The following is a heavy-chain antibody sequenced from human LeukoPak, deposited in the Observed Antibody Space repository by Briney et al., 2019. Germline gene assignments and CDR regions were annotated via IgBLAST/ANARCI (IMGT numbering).Heavy chain of an antibody. Sequence: PGRSLRLSCAASGFTFNSYGRHWVRQAPGKGLEWVAVIWSDGSNKYYADSVKGRFTISRDNSKNTLYLQMNSLRAEDTALYYCARTYYYDSSGSLENWGQGTLVTVSS. V-gene: IGHV3-33*01. D-gene: IGHD3-22*01. CDR2: IWSDGSNK. CDR3: ARTYYYDSSGSLEN. CDR1: GFTFNSYG. J-gene: IGHJ4*02.